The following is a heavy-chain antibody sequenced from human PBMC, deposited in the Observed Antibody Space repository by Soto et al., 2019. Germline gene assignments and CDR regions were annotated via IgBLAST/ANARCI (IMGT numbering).Heavy chain of an antibody. Sequence: ASVKVSCKVSGYTLTELSMHWVRQAPGKGLEWMGGFDPEDGETIYAQQFQGRVTMTEDTSTDTAYMELSSLRSEDTAVYYCASRYRGGSYYYYGMDVWGQGTTVTVSS. CDR2: FDPEDGET. D-gene: IGHD2-21*01. V-gene: IGHV1-24*01. J-gene: IGHJ6*02. CDR1: GYTLTELS. CDR3: ASRYRGGSYYYYGMDV.